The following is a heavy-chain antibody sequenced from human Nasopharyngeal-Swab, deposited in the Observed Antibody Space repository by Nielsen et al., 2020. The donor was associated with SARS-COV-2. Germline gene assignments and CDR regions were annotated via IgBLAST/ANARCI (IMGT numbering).Heavy chain of an antibody. CDR3: ARSNIVVVPAAPVDAFDI. D-gene: IGHD2-2*01. V-gene: IGHV4-4*02. Sequence: SETLSLTCAVSGGSISSSNWWSWVRQNPGKGLEWIGEIHHSGGTNYNPSLKSRVTISVDTSKNQFSLKLSSVTAADTAVYYCARSNIVVVPAAPVDAFDIWGQGTMVTVSS. CDR2: IHHSGGT. CDR1: GGSISSSNW. J-gene: IGHJ3*02.